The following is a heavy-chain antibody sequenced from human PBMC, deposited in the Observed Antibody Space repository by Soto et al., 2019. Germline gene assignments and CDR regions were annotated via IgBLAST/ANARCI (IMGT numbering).Heavy chain of an antibody. Sequence: EVQLVESGGGLVQPGGSLRLSCAASGFSFSDHYMDWVRQAPGKGLEWVGRSRNKANSYSTEYAASVKGRFTISRDDSENPLYLHMNSPKTEDTAVYYWARYSGSYRRGLDYWGQGTLVTVSS. V-gene: IGHV3-72*01. J-gene: IGHJ4*02. D-gene: IGHD1-26*01. CDR1: GFSFSDHY. CDR3: ARYSGSYRRGLDY. CDR2: SRNKANSYST.